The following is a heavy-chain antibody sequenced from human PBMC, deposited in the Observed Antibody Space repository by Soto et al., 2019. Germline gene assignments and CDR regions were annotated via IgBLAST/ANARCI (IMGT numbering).Heavy chain of an antibody. V-gene: IGHV3-21*01. J-gene: IGHJ4*02. D-gene: IGHD3-3*01. CDR3: ARAGPDYDFWSGYYNY. CDR2: ISKSDYT. CDR1: GFAFNNYG. Sequence: PGGSLRLSCTVSGFAFNNYGINWVRQAPGKGLEWVSSISKSDYTYYSDSVKGRFTISRDNAKNTLYLQMNSLRAEDTAVYYCARAGPDYDFWSGYYNYWGQGTLVTVSS.